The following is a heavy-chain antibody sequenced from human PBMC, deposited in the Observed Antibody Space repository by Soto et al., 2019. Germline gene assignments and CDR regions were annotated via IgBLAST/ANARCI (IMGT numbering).Heavy chain of an antibody. J-gene: IGHJ6*02. CDR1: GGTFRSYS. Sequence: QVQLVQSGAEVQKPGSSVKVSCKASGGTFRSYSISWVRQAPGQGLEWMGGIIPIFDITNYAQKFQGRVTSTADESTSTAYMELSSLGSDDTAVYYCARPDEGGYSSNHHYYYALDVWGQGTTVTV. V-gene: IGHV1-69*01. D-gene: IGHD3-22*01. CDR3: ARPDEGGYSSNHHYYYALDV. CDR2: IIPIFDIT.